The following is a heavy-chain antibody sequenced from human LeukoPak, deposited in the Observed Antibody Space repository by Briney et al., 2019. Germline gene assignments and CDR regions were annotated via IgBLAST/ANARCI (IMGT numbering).Heavy chain of an antibody. CDR1: GFSVSDNY. J-gene: IGHJ6*02. D-gene: IGHD5-12*01. CDR2: ISSGGST. Sequence: GGSLSLSCATSGFSVSDNYMSWVRQAPGKGLEWVSVISSGGSTYYADSVKGRFTISRDNSKNTLYLQMNSLRGEDTAVYYCARNIAKPKAPSARYGMDVWGQGTTVTVSS. V-gene: IGHV3-66*01. CDR3: ARNIAKPKAPSARYGMDV.